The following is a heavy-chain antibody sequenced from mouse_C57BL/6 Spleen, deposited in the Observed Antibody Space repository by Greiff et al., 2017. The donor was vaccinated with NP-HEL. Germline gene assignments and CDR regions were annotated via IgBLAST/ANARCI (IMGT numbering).Heavy chain of an antibody. D-gene: IGHD1-1*01. V-gene: IGHV1-54*01. Sequence: QVQLQQSGAELVRPGTSVKVSCKASGYAFTNYLIEWVKQRPGQGLEWIGVINPGSGGTNYNEKFKGKATLTADKSSSTAYMQLSSLTSEDSAVYFCARRVYGSSYGYFDVWGTGTTVTVSS. CDR2: INPGSGGT. CDR1: GYAFTNYL. CDR3: ARRVYGSSYGYFDV. J-gene: IGHJ1*03.